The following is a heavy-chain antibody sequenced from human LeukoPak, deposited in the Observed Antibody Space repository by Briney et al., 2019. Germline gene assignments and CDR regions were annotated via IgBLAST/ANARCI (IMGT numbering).Heavy chain of an antibody. J-gene: IGHJ5*02. CDR3: ARGPRWFDP. CDR1: GGSFSGYY. CDR2: INHSGST. V-gene: IGHV4-34*01. Sequence: SETLSLTCAVYGGSFSGYYWSWIRQPPGKGLEWIGEINHSGSTNYNPSLKSRVTISVDTSKNQFPLKLSSVTAADTAVYYCARGPRWFDPWGQGTLVTVSS. D-gene: IGHD6-6*01.